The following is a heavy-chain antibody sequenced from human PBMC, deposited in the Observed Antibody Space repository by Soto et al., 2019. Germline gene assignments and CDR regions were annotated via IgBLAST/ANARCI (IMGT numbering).Heavy chain of an antibody. CDR3: AKRQGYDFWSGYYQYYYYGMDV. CDR1: GFTFSSYA. J-gene: IGHJ6*02. CDR2: ISGSGGST. Sequence: GGSLRLSCAASGFTFSSYAMSWVRQAPGEGLEWVSAISGSGGSTYYADSVKGRFTISRDNSKNTLYLQMNSLRAEDTAVYYCAKRQGYDFWSGYYQYYYYGMDVWGQGTTVTVSS. V-gene: IGHV3-23*01. D-gene: IGHD3-3*01.